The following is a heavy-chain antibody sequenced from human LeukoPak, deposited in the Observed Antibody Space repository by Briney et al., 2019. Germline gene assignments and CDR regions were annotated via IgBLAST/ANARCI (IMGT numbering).Heavy chain of an antibody. D-gene: IGHD6-13*01. J-gene: IGHJ4*02. Sequence: SETLSLTCTVSGGSIGTYYWSWIRQPPGKGLEWIGYIYYTGRTNYSPSLKSRVTISVDTSKNQCSLNLRSVTAADTAVYYCAREPSYSDSYFDSWGQGTLVTVSS. CDR2: IYYTGRT. CDR1: GGSIGTYY. CDR3: AREPSYSDSYFDS. V-gene: IGHV4-59*12.